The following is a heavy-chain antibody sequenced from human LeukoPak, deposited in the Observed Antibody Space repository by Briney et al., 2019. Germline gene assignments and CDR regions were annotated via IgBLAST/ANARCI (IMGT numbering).Heavy chain of an antibody. CDR1: GFSFSNYE. CDR3: ARLLSGFGELLYTYGMDV. V-gene: IGHV3-48*03. CDR2: ISSSGSTI. J-gene: IGHJ6*02. Sequence: PGGSLRLSCAASGFSFSNYEMNWVRQAPGKGLEWVSYISSSGSTIYYADSVKGRFTISRDNAKNSLYLQMNSLRAEDTAVYYCARLLSGFGELLYTYGMDVWGQGTTVTVSS. D-gene: IGHD3-10*01.